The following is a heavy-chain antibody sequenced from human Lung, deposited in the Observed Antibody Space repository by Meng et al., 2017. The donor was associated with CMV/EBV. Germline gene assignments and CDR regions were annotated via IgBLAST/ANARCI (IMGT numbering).Heavy chain of an antibody. D-gene: IGHD3-16*01. CDR3: ARRGTVISGPFDP. Sequence: ASVKVSCKASGYTFISYGISWVRQAPGQGLEWMGRITAYNGNTNYAQKIQGRVTMTADTSTSTAYMELRSLRSDDTAVYYCARRGTVISGPFDPWGQGTLVTVSS. J-gene: IGHJ5*02. CDR2: ITAYNGNT. CDR1: GYTFISYG. V-gene: IGHV1-18*01.